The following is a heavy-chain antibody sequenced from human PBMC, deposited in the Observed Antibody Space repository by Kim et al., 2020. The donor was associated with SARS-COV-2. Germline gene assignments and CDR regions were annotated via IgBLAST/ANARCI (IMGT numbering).Heavy chain of an antibody. J-gene: IGHJ4*02. V-gene: IGHV3-43*01. Sequence: ADSVKGRFTISRDNSKNSLYLQMNSLRTEDTALYYCAKDEWELPKSFDYWGQGTLVTVSS. D-gene: IGHD1-26*01. CDR3: AKDEWELPKSFDY.